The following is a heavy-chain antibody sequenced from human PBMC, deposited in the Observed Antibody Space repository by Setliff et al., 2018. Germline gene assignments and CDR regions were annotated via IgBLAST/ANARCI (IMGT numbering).Heavy chain of an antibody. CDR1: GFAFSTYG. Sequence: GGSLRLSCAASGFAFSTYGIHWVRHTPGKGLEWVAYIRYGGTKKDYADYVRGRFTISRDDSQNTVSLQMSSLRAEDTAVYYCAKSRPMIVPGAVDYWGLGTLVTVSS. D-gene: IGHD3-22*01. CDR3: AKSRPMIVPGAVDY. V-gene: IGHV3-30*02. CDR2: IRYGGTKK. J-gene: IGHJ4*02.